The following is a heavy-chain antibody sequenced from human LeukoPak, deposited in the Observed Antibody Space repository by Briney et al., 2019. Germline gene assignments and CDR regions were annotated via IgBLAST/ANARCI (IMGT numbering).Heavy chain of an antibody. CDR1: GFTFSSYA. D-gene: IGHD3-9*01. Sequence: GGSLRLSCAASGFTFSSYAMSWVRQAPGKGLEWVSAISGSGGSTYYADSVKGRFTISRDNAKNSLYLQMNSLRAEDTAVYYCAREDYDILTGYYYWGQGTLVTVSS. CDR2: ISGSGGST. J-gene: IGHJ4*02. CDR3: AREDYDILTGYYY. V-gene: IGHV3-23*01.